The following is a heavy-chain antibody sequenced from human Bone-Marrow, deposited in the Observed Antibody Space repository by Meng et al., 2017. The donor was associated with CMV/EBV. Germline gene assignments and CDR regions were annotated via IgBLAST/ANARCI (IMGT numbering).Heavy chain of an antibody. J-gene: IGHJ6*02. V-gene: IGHV1-2*02. D-gene: IGHD4-23*01. CDR3: ARVGDYGGNSFRHYYYYGMDV. CDR2: INPNSGGT. CDR1: GYTFTGYY. Sequence: ASVKVSCKASGYTFTGYYMHWVRQAPGQGLEWMGWINPNSGGTNYAQKFQGRVTMTRDTSISTAYMELSRLRSDDTAVYYCARVGDYGGNSFRHYYYYGMDVWGQGTTVTVSS.